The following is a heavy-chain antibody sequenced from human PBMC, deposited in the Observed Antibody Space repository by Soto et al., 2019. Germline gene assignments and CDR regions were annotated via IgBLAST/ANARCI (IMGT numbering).Heavy chain of an antibody. Sequence: GSLRLSCAASGFTFSSYAMHWVRQAPGKGLEYVSAISSNGGSTYYANSVKGRFTISRDNSKNTLYLQMGSLRAEDMAVYYCAREGYCSSTTCYSFDYWGQGT. D-gene: IGHD2-2*01. CDR1: GFTFSSYA. CDR3: AREGYCSSTTCYSFDY. J-gene: IGHJ4*02. V-gene: IGHV3-64*01. CDR2: ISSNGGST.